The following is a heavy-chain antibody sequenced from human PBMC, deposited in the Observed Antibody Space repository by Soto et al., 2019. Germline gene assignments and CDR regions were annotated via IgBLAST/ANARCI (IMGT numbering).Heavy chain of an antibody. J-gene: IGHJ3*02. CDR1: GFTFDDYA. CDR2: ISWNSGSI. D-gene: IGHD5-12*01. CDR3: AKGDGIEMATINAEAFDI. Sequence: PGGSLRLSCAASGFTFDDYAVHWVRQAPGKGLEWVSGISWNSGSIGYADSVKGRFTISRDNAKNSLYLQMNSLRAEDTALYYCAKGDGIEMATINAEAFDIWGQGTMVTVSS. V-gene: IGHV3-9*01.